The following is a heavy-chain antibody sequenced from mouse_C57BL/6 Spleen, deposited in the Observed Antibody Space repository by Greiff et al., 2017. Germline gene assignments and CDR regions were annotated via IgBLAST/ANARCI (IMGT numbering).Heavy chain of an antibody. CDR3: ARWGFLYAMDY. CDR2: INPNNGGT. Sequence: EVQLQQSGPELVKPGASVKIPCKASGYTFTDYNMDWVKQSHGKSLEWIGDINPNNGGTIYNQKFKGKATWTVYKSSSTAYMELRSLTSEYTAVYYGARWGFLYAMDYWGQGTSVTVSS. CDR1: GYTFTDYN. V-gene: IGHV1-18*01. J-gene: IGHJ4*01.